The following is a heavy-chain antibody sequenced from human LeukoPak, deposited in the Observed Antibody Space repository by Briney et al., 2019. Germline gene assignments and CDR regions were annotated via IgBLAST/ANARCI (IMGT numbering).Heavy chain of an antibody. CDR3: ARSYDSSGYYFYY. J-gene: IGHJ4*02. V-gene: IGHV1-69*04. CDR1: GGTFSSYA. D-gene: IGHD3-22*01. CDR2: IIPILGIA. Sequence: ASVKVSCKASGGTFSSYAISWVRQAPGQGLQWMGRIIPILGIANYAQKFQGRVTITADKSTSTAYMELRSLRSDDTAVYYCARSYDSSGYYFYYWGQGTLVTVSS.